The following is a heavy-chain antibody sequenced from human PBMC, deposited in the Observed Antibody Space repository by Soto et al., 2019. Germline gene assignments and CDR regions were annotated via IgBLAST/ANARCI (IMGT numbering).Heavy chain of an antibody. CDR3: ARGRAAAGIFGSEVTNYYYGMDV. V-gene: IGHV4-31*03. CDR1: GGSISSGGYY. CDR2: IYYSGST. D-gene: IGHD6-13*01. J-gene: IGHJ6*02. Sequence: SETLSLPCTVSGGSISSGGYYWSWIRQHPGKGLEWIGYIYYSGSTYYNPSLKSRVTISVDTSKNQFSLKLSSVTAADTAVYYCARGRAAAGIFGSEVTNYYYGMDVWGQGTTVTVSS.